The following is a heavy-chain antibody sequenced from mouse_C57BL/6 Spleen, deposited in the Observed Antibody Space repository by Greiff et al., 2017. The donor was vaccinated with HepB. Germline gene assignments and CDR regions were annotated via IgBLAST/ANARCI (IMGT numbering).Heavy chain of an antibody. D-gene: IGHD2-1*01. CDR1: GYTFTDYY. CDR3: AKLHDYYAMDY. J-gene: IGHJ4*01. Sequence: VQLQQSGPELVKPGASVKISCKASGYTFTDYYMNWVKQSHGKSLEWIGNINPNNGGTSYNQKFKGKATLTVDKSSSTAYMELRSLTSEDSAVYYCAKLHDYYAMDYWGQGTSVTVSS. CDR2: INPNNGGT. V-gene: IGHV1-26*01.